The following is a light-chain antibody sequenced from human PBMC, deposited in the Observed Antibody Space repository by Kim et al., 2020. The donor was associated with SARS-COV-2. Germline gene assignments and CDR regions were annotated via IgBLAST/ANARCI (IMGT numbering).Light chain of an antibody. Sequence: VKLTCTLSSGHSSYAIAGHQQQPEKGPSYLMKLNSDGSHSKGDGIPDRFSGSSSGAERYLTISSLQSEDEADYYCQTWGTGISNWVFGGGTQLTVL. CDR3: QTWGTGISNWV. CDR2: LNSDGSH. J-gene: IGLJ3*02. CDR1: SGHSSYA. V-gene: IGLV4-69*01.